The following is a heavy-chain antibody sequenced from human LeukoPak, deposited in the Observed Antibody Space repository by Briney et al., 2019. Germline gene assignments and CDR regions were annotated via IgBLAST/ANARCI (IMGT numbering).Heavy chain of an antibody. D-gene: IGHD3-22*01. CDR1: GFTFSSYG. J-gene: IGHJ4*02. CDR2: IWYDGSNK. Sequence: GGSLRLSCAASGFTFSSYGMHWVRQAPGKGLEWVAVIWYDGSNKYYADSVKGRFTISRDNSKNTLYLQMNSPRAEDTAVYYCARDRVRWDYYDSSGYYHEGVDYWGQGTLVTVSS. CDR3: ARDRVRWDYYDSSGYYHEGVDY. V-gene: IGHV3-33*01.